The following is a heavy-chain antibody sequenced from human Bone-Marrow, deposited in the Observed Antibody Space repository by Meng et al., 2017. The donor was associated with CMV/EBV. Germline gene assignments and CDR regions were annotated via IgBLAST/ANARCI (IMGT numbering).Heavy chain of an antibody. CDR1: GFNVRDKY. CDR3: TGDSVSNPNLDY. Sequence: VHLVEFGGGLVQPGGSLSLSSAASGFNVRDKYMSWVRQAPGKGLEWVCIIYRGDNTYYIDSVKDRFTVSRDNSKNTMYLQMNSLRVEDTAVYYCTGDSVSNPNLDYWGQGTLVTVSS. J-gene: IGHJ4*02. V-gene: IGHV3-66*01. D-gene: IGHD3-10*01. CDR2: IYRGDNT.